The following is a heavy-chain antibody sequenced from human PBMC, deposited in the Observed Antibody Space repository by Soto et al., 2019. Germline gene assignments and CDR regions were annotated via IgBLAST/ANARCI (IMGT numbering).Heavy chain of an antibody. CDR3: AKDLERLRITNSRIAAAGQTYFDY. D-gene: IGHD6-13*01. CDR1: GFTFSSYA. J-gene: IGHJ4*02. CDR2: ISGSGGST. Sequence: PGGSLRLSCAASGFTFSSYAMSWVRQAPGKGLEWVSAISGSGGSTYYADSVKGRFTISRDNSKNTLYLQMNSLRAEDTAVYYCAKDLERLRITNSRIAAAGQTYFDYWGQGTLVTVSS. V-gene: IGHV3-23*01.